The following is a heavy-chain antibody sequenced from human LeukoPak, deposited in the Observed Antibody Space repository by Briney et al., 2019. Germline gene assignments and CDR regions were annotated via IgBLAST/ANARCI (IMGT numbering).Heavy chain of an antibody. CDR3: ARDQRGATYY. D-gene: IGHD1-26*01. Sequence: SETLSLTCTVSVGSISSGDYYWSWIRQPPGKGLEWIGYIYYSGSTYYNPSLKSRVTISVDTSENQFSLKLSSVTAADTAVYYCARDQRGATYYWGQGTLVTVSS. CDR1: VGSISSGDYY. V-gene: IGHV4-30-4*08. J-gene: IGHJ4*02. CDR2: IYYSGST.